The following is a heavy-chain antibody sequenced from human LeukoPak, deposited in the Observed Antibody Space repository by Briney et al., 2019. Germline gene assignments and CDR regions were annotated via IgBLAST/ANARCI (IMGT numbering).Heavy chain of an antibody. CDR2: TSSSDPGT. Sequence: GGSLRLSCAASGFPLSSYAMSWVRQASGKGLEWVSATSSSDPGTYYADSVRGRFTISRDNSKNTLYLQLNSLRVEDAGVYYCASAVRGSSVDYWGQGTLVTVSS. CDR3: ASAVRGSSVDY. CDR1: GFPLSSYA. J-gene: IGHJ4*02. V-gene: IGHV3-23*01.